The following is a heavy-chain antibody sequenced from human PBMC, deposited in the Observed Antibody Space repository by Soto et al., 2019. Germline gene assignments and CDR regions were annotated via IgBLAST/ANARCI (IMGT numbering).Heavy chain of an antibody. CDR2: INSRSSSI. CDR3: ARNPSGDY. CDR1: GFTFSSYS. J-gene: IGHJ4*02. V-gene: IGHV3-21*01. Sequence: EVQLVESGGGLVKPGGSLRLSCAASGFTFSSYSMTWVRQAPGKGLEWVSSINSRSSSIYYADSVKGRFTISRDNAKNSLYLQIHSMRAEDTAVYYCARNPSGDYWGQGTLVTVSS. D-gene: IGHD3-10*01.